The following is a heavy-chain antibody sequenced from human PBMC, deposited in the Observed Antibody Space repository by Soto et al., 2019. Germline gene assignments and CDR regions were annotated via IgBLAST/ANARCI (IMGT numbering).Heavy chain of an antibody. D-gene: IGHD3-22*01. Sequence: SETLSLTCTVSGGSISSSSYYWGWIRQPPGKGLEWIGSIYYSGSTYYNPSLKSRVTISVDTSKNQFSLKLSSVTAADTAVYYCARHRSGYDSSGYYDYWGQGPLVTVSS. CDR3: ARHRSGYDSSGYYDY. J-gene: IGHJ4*02. CDR2: IYYSGST. CDR1: GGSISSSSYY. V-gene: IGHV4-39*01.